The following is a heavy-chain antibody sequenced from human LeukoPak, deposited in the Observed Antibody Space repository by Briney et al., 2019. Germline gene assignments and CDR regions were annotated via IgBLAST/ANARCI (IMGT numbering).Heavy chain of an antibody. V-gene: IGHV3-49*04. CDR1: GFTFGDYS. CDR2: IRSKAYGGTT. D-gene: IGHD3-16*01. Sequence: GVLRPSCSAPGFTFGDYSMSWVRQAPGKGLEWVGFIRSKAYGGTTEYAASVKGRFTISRDDYKSIAYLQMNSLKTEDTAVYYFTGTGGDDNMDVWGKGTTGTVSS. J-gene: IGHJ6*03. CDR3: TGTGGDDNMDV.